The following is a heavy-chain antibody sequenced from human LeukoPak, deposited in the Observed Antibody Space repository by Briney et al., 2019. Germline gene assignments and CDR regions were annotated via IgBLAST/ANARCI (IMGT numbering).Heavy chain of an antibody. J-gene: IGHJ4*02. CDR2: IYYSGST. D-gene: IGHD6-19*01. V-gene: IGHV4-39*01. CDR3: ARHFIAVAGYLDY. Sequence: GSLRLSCAASGFTFSSFGMSWVRQAPGKGLEWIGSIYYSGSTYYNPSLKSRVTISVDTSKNQSSLKLSSVTAADTAVYYCARHFIAVAGYLDYWGQGTLVTVST. CDR1: GFTFSSFG.